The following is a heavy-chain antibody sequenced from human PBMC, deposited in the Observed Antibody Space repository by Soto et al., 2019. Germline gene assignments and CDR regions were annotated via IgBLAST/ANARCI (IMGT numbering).Heavy chain of an antibody. Sequence: SETLSLTCAVYGGSFSGYYWSWIRQPPGKGLEWIGEVNHSGSTKYNPSLKSRVTISVDTSKNQFSLKVNSVTAADTAVYYCARFIEYSASFDYWGQGTWVTVSS. D-gene: IGHD3-16*02. CDR2: VNHSGST. J-gene: IGHJ4*02. CDR1: GGSFSGYY. V-gene: IGHV4-34*01. CDR3: ARFIEYSASFDY.